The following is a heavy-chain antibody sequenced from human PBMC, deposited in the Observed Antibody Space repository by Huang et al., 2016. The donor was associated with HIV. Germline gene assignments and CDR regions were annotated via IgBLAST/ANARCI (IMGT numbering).Heavy chain of an antibody. CDR2: VYYAGIT. D-gene: IGHD3-3*01. CDR1: GGSIDNSRSSY. Sequence: QLQLQESGPRLVKPSETLSLICSVSGGSIDNSRSSYWSWIRQTPGKGLEWIGSVYYAGITHDNPSLKRRITISVETSRNRFSLNLGSVTAADTGVYYCARNQPDDFWGGDRGWFDPWGQGALVTVSS. V-gene: IGHV4-39*02. CDR3: ARNQPDDFWGGDRGWFDP. J-gene: IGHJ5*02.